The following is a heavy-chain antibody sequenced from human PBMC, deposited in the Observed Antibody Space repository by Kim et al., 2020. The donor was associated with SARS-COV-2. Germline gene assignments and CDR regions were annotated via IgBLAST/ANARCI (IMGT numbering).Heavy chain of an antibody. J-gene: IGHJ4*02. CDR2: LGISGET. D-gene: IGHD1-1*01. V-gene: IGHV3-13*04. CDR1: GFTVSGYD. Sequence: GGSLRLSCAASGFTVSGYDMHWVRQSAGNRLVWVSSLGISGETNYPASVKGRFSVSRDIGKNSLFLHMNGLSAEDSAIYFCARAHWDGDNYAPFFDSWGRGTLSTVSS. CDR3: ARAHWDGDNYAPFFDS.